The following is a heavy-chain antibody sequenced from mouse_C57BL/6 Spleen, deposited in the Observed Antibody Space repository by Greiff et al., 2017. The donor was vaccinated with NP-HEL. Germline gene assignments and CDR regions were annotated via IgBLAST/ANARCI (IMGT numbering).Heavy chain of an antibody. Sequence: DVQLQESGPGLVKPSQSLSLTCSVTGYSITSGYYWNWIRQFPGNKLEWMGYISYDGSNNYNPSLKNRISITRDTSKNQFFLKLNSVTTEDTATYYCARDDYDPFAYWGQGTLVTVSA. CDR3: ARDDYDPFAY. J-gene: IGHJ3*01. V-gene: IGHV3-6*01. CDR2: ISYDGSN. D-gene: IGHD2-4*01. CDR1: GYSITSGYY.